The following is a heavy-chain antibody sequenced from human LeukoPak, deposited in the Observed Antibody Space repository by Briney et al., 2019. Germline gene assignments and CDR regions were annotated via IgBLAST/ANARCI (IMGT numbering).Heavy chain of an antibody. CDR3: ASLSSGPTGYFDY. CDR2: IYHSGST. D-gene: IGHD6-19*01. V-gene: IGHV4-30-2*01. CDR1: GGSISSGGYS. J-gene: IGHJ4*02. Sequence: TLAVTRAVSGGSISSGGYSWSWIRQPPGKGLEWIGYIYHSGSTYYNPSLKSRVTISVDRSKNQFSLKLSSVIAADTAVYYCASLSSGPTGYFDYWGQGTLGTVSS.